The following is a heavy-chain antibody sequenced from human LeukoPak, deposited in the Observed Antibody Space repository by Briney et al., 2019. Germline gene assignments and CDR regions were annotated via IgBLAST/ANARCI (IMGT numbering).Heavy chain of an antibody. CDR2: ISSSGSTI. D-gene: IGHD3-22*01. CDR1: GFTFSSYG. Sequence: PGGSLRLSCAASGFTFSSYGMHWVRQAPGKGLEWVSYISSSGSTIYYADSVKGLFTISRDNAKNSLYLQMNSLRAEDTAVYYCAKDRIVVVTFSGPDAFDIWGQGTMVTVSS. J-gene: IGHJ3*02. V-gene: IGHV3-48*04. CDR3: AKDRIVVVTFSGPDAFDI.